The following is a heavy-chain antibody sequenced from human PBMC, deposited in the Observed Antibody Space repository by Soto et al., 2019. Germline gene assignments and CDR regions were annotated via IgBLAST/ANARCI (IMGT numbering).Heavy chain of an antibody. V-gene: IGHV4-4*07. Sequence: LSLTCIVSGGSISEKYWNWVRQPPGKGLEWIGLIFANGHTDSNPSLKSRVTMSVDASKNQFPLRLTSMTAADTAAYYCVASLAASGLNWLDPWGRGTLVTVSS. CDR1: GGSISEKY. CDR2: IFANGHT. J-gene: IGHJ5*02. CDR3: VASLAASGLNWLDP. D-gene: IGHD6-13*01.